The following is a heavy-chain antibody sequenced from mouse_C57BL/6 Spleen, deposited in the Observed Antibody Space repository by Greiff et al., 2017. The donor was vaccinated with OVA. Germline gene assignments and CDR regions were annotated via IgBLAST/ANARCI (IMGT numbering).Heavy chain of an antibody. CDR3: ARRDYYGSSSGY. D-gene: IGHD1-1*01. J-gene: IGHJ2*01. Sequence: EVQLQQSGPELVKPGASVKISCKASGYSFTDYNMNWVKQSNGTSLEWIGVINPNYGTTSYNQKFKGKATLTVDPSSSTAYMQLNSLTSEDSAVEYYARRDYYGSSSGYWGQGTTLTVAS. V-gene: IGHV1-39*01. CDR1: GYSFTDYN. CDR2: INPNYGTT.